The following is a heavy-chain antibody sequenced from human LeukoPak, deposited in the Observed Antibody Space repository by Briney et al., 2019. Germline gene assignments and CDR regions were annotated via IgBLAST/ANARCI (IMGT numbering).Heavy chain of an antibody. J-gene: IGHJ6*04. V-gene: IGHV3-49*04. CDR1: GFTFGDYA. CDR2: IRSKAYGGTT. Sequence: GGSLRLSCTASGFTFGDYAMSLVRPAPGKGLEWVGFIRSKAYGGTTEYAASVKGRFTISRDDSKSIAYLQMNSLKTEDTAVYYCTRDQVVLLWFGELSPHYGMDVWGKGTTVTVSS. D-gene: IGHD3-10*01. CDR3: TRDQVVLLWFGELSPHYGMDV.